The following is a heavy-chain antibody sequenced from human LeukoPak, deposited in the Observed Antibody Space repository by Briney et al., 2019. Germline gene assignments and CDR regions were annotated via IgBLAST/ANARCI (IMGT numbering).Heavy chain of an antibody. D-gene: IGHD3-10*01. CDR2: INGDGSST. J-gene: IGHJ6*02. CDR3: ARDYGRSRDYGMDV. V-gene: IGHV3-74*01. Sequence: GGSLRLSCAASGFTFSNYWMHWVRQAPGKGLVWVSRINGDGSSTSYADSVKGRFTISGDNAKNTLYLQMNSLRAEDTAVYYCARDYGRSRDYGMDVWGQGTTVTVSS. CDR1: GFTFSNYW.